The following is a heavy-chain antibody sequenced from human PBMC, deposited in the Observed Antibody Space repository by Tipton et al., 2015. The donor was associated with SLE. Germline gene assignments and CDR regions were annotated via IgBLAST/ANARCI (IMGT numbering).Heavy chain of an antibody. CDR2: IYYSGST. J-gene: IGHJ4*02. V-gene: IGHV4-59*08. CDR1: GGSISSYY. Sequence: TLSLTCTVSGGSISSYYWSWIRQPPGKGLEWIGYIYYSGSTNYNPSPKSRVTISVDTSKNQFSLKLSSVTAADTAVYYCARQAAAGFHSDYWGQGTLVTVSS. CDR3: ARQAAAGFHSDY. D-gene: IGHD6-13*01.